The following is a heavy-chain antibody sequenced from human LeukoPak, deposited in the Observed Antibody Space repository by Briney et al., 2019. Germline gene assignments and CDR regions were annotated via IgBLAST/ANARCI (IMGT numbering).Heavy chain of an antibody. CDR1: GYTFITYD. J-gene: IGHJ4*02. CDR3: ARGVRRARTEDYESSGYFPADY. V-gene: IGHV1-8*01. D-gene: IGHD3-22*01. Sequence: ASVKVSCKTSGYTFITYDINWVRQATGQGLEWMGWMNPNTGNAGYPRKFQSRVTMTRNTSMSTAYMELGSLTSEDTAVYYCARGVRRARTEDYESSGYFPADYWGQGTLVTVSS. CDR2: MNPNTGNA.